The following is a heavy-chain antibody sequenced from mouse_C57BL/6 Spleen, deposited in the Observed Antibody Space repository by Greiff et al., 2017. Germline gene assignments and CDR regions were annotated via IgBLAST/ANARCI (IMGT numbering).Heavy chain of an antibody. V-gene: IGHV1-81*01. D-gene: IGHD2-4*01. CDR3: ARGGIYYDYSHWYCDV. CDR1: GYTFTSYG. Sequence: QVQLKESGAELARPGASVKLSCKASGYTFTSYGISWVKQRTGQGLEWIGEIYPRSGNTYYNEKFKGKATLTADKSSSTADMELRSLTSEDSAVYFCARGGIYYDYSHWYCDVWGTGTTVTVSS. J-gene: IGHJ1*03. CDR2: IYPRSGNT.